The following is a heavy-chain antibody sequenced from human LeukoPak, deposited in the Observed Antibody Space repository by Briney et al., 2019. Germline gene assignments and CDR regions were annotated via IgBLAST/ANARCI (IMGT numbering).Heavy chain of an antibody. CDR2: IIPIFGTA. Sequence: SVKVSCKASGGTFSSYAISWVRQAPGQGLDWMGGIIPIFGTANYAQKFQGRVTITADESTSTAYMELSSLRSEDTAVYYCAREQGYCSSTSCYTGTDVWGKGTTVTVSS. V-gene: IGHV1-69*13. D-gene: IGHD2-2*02. CDR3: AREQGYCSSTSCYTGTDV. CDR1: GGTFSSYA. J-gene: IGHJ6*04.